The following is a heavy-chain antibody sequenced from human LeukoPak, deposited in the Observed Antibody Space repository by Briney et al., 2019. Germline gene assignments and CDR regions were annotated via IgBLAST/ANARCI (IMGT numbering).Heavy chain of an antibody. CDR2: ISSSSSTI. J-gene: IGHJ4*02. Sequence: PGVSLRLSCAASGFTFSSYSMNWVRQAPGKGLEWVSYISSSSSTIYYADSVKGRFTISRDNAKNSLYLQMNSLRAEDTAVYYCAREYCGGGDCQPIDSWGQGTLVTVSS. D-gene: IGHD2-21*02. CDR3: AREYCGGGDCQPIDS. V-gene: IGHV3-48*01. CDR1: GFTFSSYS.